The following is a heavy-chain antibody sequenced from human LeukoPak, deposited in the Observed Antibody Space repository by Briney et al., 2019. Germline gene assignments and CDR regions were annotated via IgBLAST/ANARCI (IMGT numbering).Heavy chain of an antibody. CDR1: GFTFSNCW. CDR3: ARAQGDCSGGSSSDWYFDL. Sequence: GGSLRLSCAASGFTFSNCWMHWVRQAPGRGLVWVSRINADGSSTTFVDSVKGRFTISRDNAKNTLYLQMNSLRVEDTAVYYCARAQGDCSGGSSSDWYFDLWGRGTLVTVSS. CDR2: INADGSST. J-gene: IGHJ2*01. D-gene: IGHD2-15*01. V-gene: IGHV3-74*01.